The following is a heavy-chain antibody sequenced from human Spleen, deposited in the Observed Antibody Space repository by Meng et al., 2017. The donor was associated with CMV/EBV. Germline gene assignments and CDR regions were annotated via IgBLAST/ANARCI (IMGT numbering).Heavy chain of an antibody. V-gene: IGHV3-23*01. CDR1: GFTFRRYA. Sequence: HLLVCGGAVVETRGSLWLICEDSGFTFRRYAVIWVWQAPGEGLEWLLASSGSSGSTYYADSVKGRFTISSDNSKNTLYLQMNSLRAEDTAVYYCAKQSPHTAMVPGGQGTLVTVSS. CDR3: AKQSPHTAMVP. J-gene: IGHJ5*02. CDR2: SSGSSGST. D-gene: IGHD5-18*01.